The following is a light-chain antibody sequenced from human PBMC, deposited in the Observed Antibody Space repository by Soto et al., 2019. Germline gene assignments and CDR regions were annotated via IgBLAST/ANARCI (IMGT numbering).Light chain of an antibody. Sequence: DIVMTQSPDSLAVSLGERATINCKSSQSVLYSSNNKNYLAWYQQKPGQPPKLLIYWASTRASGVPDRFSGSGSGTDFTITISSLQAEDVAVYYCQQYYSTLYPFGQGTRLAIK. CDR2: WAS. CDR3: QQYYSTLYP. V-gene: IGKV4-1*01. CDR1: QSVLYSSNNKNY. J-gene: IGKJ5*01.